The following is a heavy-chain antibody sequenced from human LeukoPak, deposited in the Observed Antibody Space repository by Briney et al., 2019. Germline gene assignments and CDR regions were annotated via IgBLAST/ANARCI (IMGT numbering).Heavy chain of an antibody. CDR2: ISGSGGST. Sequence: PGGSLRLSCAASGFTFSSYAMSWVRQAPGKGLEWVSAISGSGGSTYYADSVKGRFTISRDNSKNMLYLQMNSLRAEDTAVYYCAKDTHSDFWSGYPDYGGQGPLAPVSS. CDR1: GFTFSSYA. J-gene: IGHJ4*02. D-gene: IGHD3-3*01. CDR3: AKDTHSDFWSGYPDY. V-gene: IGHV3-23*01.